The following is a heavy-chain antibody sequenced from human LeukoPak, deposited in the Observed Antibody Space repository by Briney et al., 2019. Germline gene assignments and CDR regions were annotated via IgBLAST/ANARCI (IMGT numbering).Heavy chain of an antibody. CDR2: IKQDGSEK. D-gene: IGHD3-22*01. V-gene: IGHV3-7*01. J-gene: IGHJ4*02. CDR1: GSTFSSYW. Sequence: GGSLRLSCAASGSTFSSYWMSWVRQAPGKGLEWVANIKQDGSEKYYVDSVKGRFTISRDNAKNLLYLQMNSLRAEDTAVYYCARESVLSVYFDSSGGPDYWGQGTLVTVSS. CDR3: ARESVLSVYFDSSGGPDY.